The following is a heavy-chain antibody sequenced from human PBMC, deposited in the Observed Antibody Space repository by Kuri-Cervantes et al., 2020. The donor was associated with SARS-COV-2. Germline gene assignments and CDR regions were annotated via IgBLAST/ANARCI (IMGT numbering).Heavy chain of an antibody. CDR2: IIPMFGTA. CDR3: ATAPAVVAANWFDP. J-gene: IGHJ5*02. Sequence: SVKVSCKASGGTFSSYALSWVRQAPGQGLEWIGGIIPMFGTANYAQKLQGRVTITADESASTAYMELSSLRSEDTAVYYCATAPAVVAANWFDPWGQGTLVTVSS. V-gene: IGHV1-69*13. D-gene: IGHD2-15*01. CDR1: GGTFSSYA.